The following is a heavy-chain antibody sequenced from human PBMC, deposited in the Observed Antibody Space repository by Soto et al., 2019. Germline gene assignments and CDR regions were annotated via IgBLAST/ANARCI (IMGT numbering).Heavy chain of an antibody. D-gene: IGHD2-8*01. Sequence: PWGSLRLSCAASGFIFIDHYMDFFRHAPWKWREWVGRARNKVSSYTTACAASVKGRFTISRDDSKNSLYLEMSSLKTEDTAVYFCARLMGTSFDLWGQGTLVP. CDR3: ARLMGTSFDL. V-gene: IGHV3-72*01. CDR1: GFIFIDHY. J-gene: IGHJ4*02. CDR2: ARNKVSSYTT.